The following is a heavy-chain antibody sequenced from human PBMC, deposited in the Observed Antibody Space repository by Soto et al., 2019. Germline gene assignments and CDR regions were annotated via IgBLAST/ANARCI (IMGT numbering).Heavy chain of an antibody. D-gene: IGHD3-16*02. J-gene: IGHJ3*02. V-gene: IGHV1-18*01. CDR1: GYTFISFG. Sequence: QVQLVQSGAEVKKPGAPVKVSCKDSGYTFISFGISWVRQAPGQGLEWMGWISAYNGNTNYAQKLQGRVTMTTDTSTSTAYMELRSLRSDDTAVYYCARDLDDYVWGSYPSPDAFDIWGQGTMVTFSS. CDR3: ARDLDDYVWGSYPSPDAFDI. CDR2: ISAYNGNT.